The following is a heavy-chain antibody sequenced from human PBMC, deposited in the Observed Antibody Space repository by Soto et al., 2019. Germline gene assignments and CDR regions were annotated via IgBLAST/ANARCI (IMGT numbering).Heavy chain of an antibody. CDR1: GGTFSSYA. CDR2: IIPIFGTA. CDR3: ARCIAAAVSRRPAYHAFVF. V-gene: IGHV1-69*13. Sequence: SVKVSCKASGGTFSSYAISWVRQAPGQGLEWMGGIIPIFGTANYAQKFQGRVTITADESTSTAYMELSSLRSEDTAVYYCARCIAAAVSRRPAYHAFVFWGQGTMVTVSS. D-gene: IGHD6-13*01. J-gene: IGHJ3*01.